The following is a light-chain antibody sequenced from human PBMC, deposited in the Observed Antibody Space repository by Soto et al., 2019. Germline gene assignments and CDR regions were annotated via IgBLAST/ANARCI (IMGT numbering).Light chain of an antibody. Sequence: IQLTQSPSFLSASVGDRVTITCRASQDISTFLAWYQQRPGKAPKLLIFAASSLQVGVPSRFSGSGSGTEFTLTISTLQPEDFATYYCQQVISYPPGFGPGNKVDIK. V-gene: IGKV1-9*01. CDR2: AAS. J-gene: IGKJ3*01. CDR1: QDISTF. CDR3: QQVISYPPG.